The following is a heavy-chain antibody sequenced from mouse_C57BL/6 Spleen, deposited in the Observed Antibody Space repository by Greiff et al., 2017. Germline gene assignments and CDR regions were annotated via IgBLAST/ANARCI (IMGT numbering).Heavy chain of an antibody. Sequence: QVQLQQSGPELVKPGASVKISCKASGYAFSSYWMNWVKQRPGKGLEWIGRIYPGDGDTNYNGKFKGKATLTADKSSSTAYMQLSSLTSEDSAVYFCARRIYYGNWYFDVWGTGTTVTVSS. D-gene: IGHD2-1*01. V-gene: IGHV1-82*01. CDR3: ARRIYYGNWYFDV. CDR2: IYPGDGDT. CDR1: GYAFSSYW. J-gene: IGHJ1*03.